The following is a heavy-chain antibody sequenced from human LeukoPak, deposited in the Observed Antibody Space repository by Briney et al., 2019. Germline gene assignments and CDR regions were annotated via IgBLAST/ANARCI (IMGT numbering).Heavy chain of an antibody. CDR2: ISWNSGSI. V-gene: IGHV3-9*01. J-gene: IGHJ4*02. D-gene: IGHD6-13*01. CDR3: AKDPSRRGAAADY. CDR1: GFTFDDYA. Sequence: GGSLRLSCAASGFTFDDYAMHWVRQAPGKGLERVSGISWNSGSIGYADSVKGRFTISRDNAKNSLYLQMNSLRAEDTALYYCAKDPSRRGAAADYWGQGTLVTVSS.